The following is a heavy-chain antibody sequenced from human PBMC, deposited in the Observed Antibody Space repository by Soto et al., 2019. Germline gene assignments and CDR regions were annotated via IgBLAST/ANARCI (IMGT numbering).Heavy chain of an antibody. Sequence: PGGSLRLSCAASGFTFSSYWMSWVRQAPGKGLEWVANIKQDGSETYHVDSVKGRFTISRDNAKNSLFLQMSPLRAEDTAVYYCVGGCNSAHCQYYFESWGLGTLVTVAS. D-gene: IGHD2-2*01. CDR2: IKQDGSET. J-gene: IGHJ4*02. CDR1: GFTFSSYW. V-gene: IGHV3-7*01. CDR3: VGGCNSAHCQYYFES.